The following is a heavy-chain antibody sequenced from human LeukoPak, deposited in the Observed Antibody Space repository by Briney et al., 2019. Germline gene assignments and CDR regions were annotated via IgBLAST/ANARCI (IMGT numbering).Heavy chain of an antibody. Sequence: GGSLRLSCAASGFTFSSYGMHWVRQAPGKGLEWVAFIRYDGSNKYYADSVKGRFTISRDNSKNTLYLQMNSLRAEDTAVYYCAKDLVAAIPVGWFDPWGQGTLVTVSS. CDR3: AKDLVAAIPVGWFDP. CDR1: GFTFSSYG. CDR2: IRYDGSNK. D-gene: IGHD2-15*01. J-gene: IGHJ5*02. V-gene: IGHV3-30*02.